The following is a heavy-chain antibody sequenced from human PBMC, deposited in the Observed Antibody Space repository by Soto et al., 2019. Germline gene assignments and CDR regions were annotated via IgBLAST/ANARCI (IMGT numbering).Heavy chain of an antibody. CDR3: ASHPSDYDSSGYYCSDY. Sequence: GESLKISCKGSGFTFTDYWIAWVRQMPGKGLEWMGIIYPGDSKTRYTPSFQGQVTISADKSISTAFLHWSSLKASDTAMYYCASHPSDYDSSGYYCSDYWGQGTLVTVSS. V-gene: IGHV5-51*01. CDR1: GFTFTDYW. CDR2: IYPGDSKT. J-gene: IGHJ4*02. D-gene: IGHD3-22*01.